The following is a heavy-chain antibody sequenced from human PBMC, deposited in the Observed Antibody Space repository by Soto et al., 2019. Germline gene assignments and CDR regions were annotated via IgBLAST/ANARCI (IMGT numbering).Heavy chain of an antibody. D-gene: IGHD6-13*01. CDR1: GYTFTRYT. CDR2: INAGNGDT. Sequence: QVQLVQSGAEEKKPGASVKVSCKASGYTFTRYTMHWVRQAPGQRLAWMGWINAGNGDTKYSQRFQGRVTITRDTSASTAYMELSSLRSEDTAVYYCARDLLSGYYYYGMDVWGQGTTVTVSS. J-gene: IGHJ6*02. V-gene: IGHV1-3*05. CDR3: ARDLLSGYYYYGMDV.